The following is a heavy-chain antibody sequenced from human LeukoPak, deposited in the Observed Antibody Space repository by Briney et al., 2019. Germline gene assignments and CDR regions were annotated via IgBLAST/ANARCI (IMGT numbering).Heavy chain of an antibody. CDR3: ARDDCGGDCPIDY. CDR2: IYYSGST. CDR1: GGSISSGDYY. J-gene: IGHJ4*02. V-gene: IGHV4-61*08. D-gene: IGHD2-21*02. Sequence: SETLSLTCTVSGGSISSGDYYWSWIRQPPGKGLEWIGYIYYSGSTNYNPSLKSRVTISVDTSKNQFSLKLSSVTAADTAVYYCARDDCGGDCPIDYWGQGTLVTVSS.